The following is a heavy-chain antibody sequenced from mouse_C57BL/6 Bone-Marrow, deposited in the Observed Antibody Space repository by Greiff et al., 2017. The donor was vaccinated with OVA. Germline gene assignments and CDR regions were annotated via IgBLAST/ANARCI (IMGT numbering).Heavy chain of an antibody. D-gene: IGHD2-1*01. Sequence: EVQLVESGGGLVKPGGSLKLSCAASGFTFSDYGMHWVRQAPEKGLEWVAYISSGSSTIYYADTVKGRFTISRDNAKNTLFLQMTSLRSEDTAMYYCARDGNYYYYAMDYWGQGTSVTVSS. CDR3: ARDGNYYYYAMDY. CDR2: ISSGSSTI. CDR1: GFTFSDYG. V-gene: IGHV5-17*01. J-gene: IGHJ4*01.